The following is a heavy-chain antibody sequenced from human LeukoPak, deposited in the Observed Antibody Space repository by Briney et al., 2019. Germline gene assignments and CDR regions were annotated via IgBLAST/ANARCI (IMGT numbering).Heavy chain of an antibody. D-gene: IGHD3-16*01. V-gene: IGHV4-59*01. CDR2: IYYSGST. J-gene: IGHJ5*02. CDR1: GGSISSYY. CDR3: ARGHMITSGGVPVSNWFDP. Sequence: SETLSLTCTVSGGSISSYYWSWIRQPPGKGLEWIGYIYYSGSTNYNPSLKSRVTISVDTSKNQFSLKLSSVTAADTAVYYCARGHMITSGGVPVSNWFDPWGQGTLVTVSS.